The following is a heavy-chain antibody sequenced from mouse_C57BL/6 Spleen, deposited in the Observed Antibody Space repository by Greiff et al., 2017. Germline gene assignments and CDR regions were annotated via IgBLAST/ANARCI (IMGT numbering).Heavy chain of an antibody. CDR1: GYTFTSYW. V-gene: IGHV1-69*01. J-gene: IGHJ1*03. CDR3: ARESTVVRYFDV. CDR2: IDPSDSYT. D-gene: IGHD1-1*01. Sequence: QVQLKQPGAELVMPGASVKLSCKASGYTFTSYWMHWVKQRPGQGLEWIGEIDPSDSYTNYNQKFKGKSTLTVDKSSSTAYMQLSRLTSEDSAVYDCARESTVVRYFDVWGTGTTVTVSS.